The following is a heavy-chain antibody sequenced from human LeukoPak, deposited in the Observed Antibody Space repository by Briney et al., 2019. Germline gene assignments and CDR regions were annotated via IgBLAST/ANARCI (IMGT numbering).Heavy chain of an antibody. V-gene: IGHV4-59*08. CDR1: GGSISSYY. D-gene: IGHD1-26*01. CDR3: ARVWEPKGTGTYYFDY. CDR2: IYYSGST. Sequence: SETLSLTCTVSGGSISSYYWSWIRQPPGKGLEWIGYIYYSGSTNYNPSLKSRVTIFVDTSKNHYSLNPTSVTAADTAVYYCARVWEPKGTGTYYFDYWGQGALVTVSS. J-gene: IGHJ4*02.